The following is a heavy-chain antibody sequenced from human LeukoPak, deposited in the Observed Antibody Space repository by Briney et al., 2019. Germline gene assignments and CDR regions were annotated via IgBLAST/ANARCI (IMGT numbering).Heavy chain of an antibody. CDR1: GYSFTGYW. CDR3: ARLWAAAGSNWFDP. CDR2: IYPGDSDT. Sequence: GESLRISCKGSGYSFTGYWIGWVRQMPGKGLEWMGIIYPGDSDTRYSPSFQGQVTISADKSISTAYLQWSSLKASDTAMYYCARLWAAAGSNWFDPWGQGTLVTVSS. D-gene: IGHD6-13*01. J-gene: IGHJ5*02. V-gene: IGHV5-51*01.